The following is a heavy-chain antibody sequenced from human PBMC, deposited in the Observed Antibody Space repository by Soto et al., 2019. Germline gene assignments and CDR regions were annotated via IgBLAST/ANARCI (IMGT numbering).Heavy chain of an antibody. J-gene: IGHJ6*03. V-gene: IGHV4-31*03. Sequence: SETLSLTCTFSGCSISSGGYYWSWIRQHPGKGLEWIGYINHSGSTNYNPSLKSRVTISVDTSKNQFSLKLSSVTAADTAVYYCARESSSWFPYYMDVWGKGTTVTVSS. D-gene: IGHD6-13*01. CDR3: ARESSSWFPYYMDV. CDR2: INHSGST. CDR1: GCSISSGGYY.